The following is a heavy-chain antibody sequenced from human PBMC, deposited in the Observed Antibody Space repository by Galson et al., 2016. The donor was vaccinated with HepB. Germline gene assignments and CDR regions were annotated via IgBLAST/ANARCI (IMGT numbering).Heavy chain of an antibody. Sequence: SLRLSCAASGFGFDDFAMHWVRQAPGKGLEWVSGISWSGNSIAYADPGKGRFTISSDNAKNPLFLQMRNLRPEDAAFYYCVKDNWEREAGIGGYFDLWGQGTLVTVSS. CDR2: ISWSGNSI. V-gene: IGHV3-9*01. CDR1: GFGFDDFA. CDR3: VKDNWEREAGIGGYFDL. J-gene: IGHJ4*02. D-gene: IGHD1-26*01.